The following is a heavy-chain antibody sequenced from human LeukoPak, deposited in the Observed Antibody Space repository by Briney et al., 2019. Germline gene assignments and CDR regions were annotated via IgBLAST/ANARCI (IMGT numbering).Heavy chain of an antibody. CDR3: AKDAQGLVRGGIYFDF. D-gene: IGHD6-19*01. CDR2: MSGSGSST. Sequence: GGSLRLFCAASGFTFKTYAMNWVRQVPGKGPEWVSRMSGSGSSTDYADSVKGRFTISGDNSKNTLYLQMNSLRAEDTALYYCAKDAQGLVRGGIYFDFWGQGSLVTVSS. J-gene: IGHJ4*02. CDR1: GFTFKTYA. V-gene: IGHV3-23*01.